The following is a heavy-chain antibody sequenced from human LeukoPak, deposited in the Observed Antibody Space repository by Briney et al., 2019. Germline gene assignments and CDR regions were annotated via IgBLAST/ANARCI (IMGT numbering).Heavy chain of an antibody. V-gene: IGHV4-39*07. Sequence: SETLSLTCTVSGGSISSSSYYWGWIRQPPGKGLEWIGSIYYSGSTYYNPSLKSRVTISVDTSKNQFSLKLSSVTAADTAVYYCARENTDCSGGSCYNRWFDPWGQGTLVTVSS. D-gene: IGHD2-15*01. CDR3: ARENTDCSGGSCYNRWFDP. CDR2: IYYSGST. CDR1: GGSISSSSYY. J-gene: IGHJ5*02.